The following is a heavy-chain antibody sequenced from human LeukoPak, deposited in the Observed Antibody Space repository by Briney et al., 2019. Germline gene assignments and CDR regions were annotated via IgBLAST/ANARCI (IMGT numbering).Heavy chain of an antibody. CDR3: VREAPFPYYFDY. J-gene: IGHJ4*02. Sequence: SETLSLTCTVSGGSISSYYWSWIRQPAGKGLEWIGRLYTSGSTNYNPSLKSRVTMSEDTSNNQFSLKLSSVTAADTAVYYCVREAPFPYYFDYWGQGSLVTVSS. V-gene: IGHV4-4*07. CDR2: LYTSGST. CDR1: GGSISSYY.